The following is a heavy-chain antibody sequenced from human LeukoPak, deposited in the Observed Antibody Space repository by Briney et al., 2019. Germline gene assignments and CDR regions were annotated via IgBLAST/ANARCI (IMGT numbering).Heavy chain of an antibody. D-gene: IGHD2/OR15-2a*01. J-gene: IGHJ3*01. CDR2: IWYDGSNK. CDR3: ARVQEFSEIDF. Sequence: GGSLRLSCAASGFTFSSCGMHWVRQAPGRGLEWVADIWYDGSNKYYADSVKGRFTISRDNSKNTLYLQMNSLRAEDTAVYYCARVQEFSEIDFWGQGTVVTVSS. V-gene: IGHV3-33*01. CDR1: GFTFSSCG.